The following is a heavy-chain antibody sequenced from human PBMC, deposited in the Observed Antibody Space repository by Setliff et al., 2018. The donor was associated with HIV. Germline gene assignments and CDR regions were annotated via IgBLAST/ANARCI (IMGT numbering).Heavy chain of an antibody. J-gene: IGHJ4*02. CDR3: AREFSWSAFYFDS. D-gene: IGHD2-8*02. Sequence: ASVKVSCKASGYIFSGYYMHWVRQAPGQGLEWMGWISAYNGNTNYAQKLRGRVTMTTDASTNTAFMELSNLRSDDTAIYYCAREFSWSAFYFDSWGQGTQVTVS. CDR1: GYIFSGYY. CDR2: ISAYNGNT. V-gene: IGHV1-18*04.